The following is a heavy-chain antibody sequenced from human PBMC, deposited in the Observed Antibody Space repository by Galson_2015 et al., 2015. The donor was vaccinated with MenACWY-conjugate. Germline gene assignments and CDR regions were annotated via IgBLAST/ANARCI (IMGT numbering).Heavy chain of an antibody. J-gene: IGHJ5*02. V-gene: IGHV3-30*18. CDR3: AKNRGGQYCSGGSCYSGFVDP. D-gene: IGHD2-15*01. CDR2: ISYDGSNK. CDR1: GFTFGSFG. Sequence: SLRLSCAASGFTFGSFGMHWVRQAPGKGLEWVAVISYDGSNKYYPDSVKGRLTISRDNSKNTVYLQMNSLRAEDTAVYYCAKNRGGQYCSGGSCYSGFVDPWGQGTLVTVFS.